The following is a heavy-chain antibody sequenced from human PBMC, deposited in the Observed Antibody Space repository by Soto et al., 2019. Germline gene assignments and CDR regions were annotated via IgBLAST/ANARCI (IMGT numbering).Heavy chain of an antibody. CDR2: IYYVGST. J-gene: IGHJ4*02. CDR3: ARHVEKDTAMDPSNFDY. CDR1: GGSISSNIYY. D-gene: IGHD5-18*01. V-gene: IGHV4-39*01. Sequence: SETLSLTCTVSGGSISSNIYYWGWIRQPPGKGLEWIGSIYYVGSTYYNPSLKSRVTMSVDTSKNHFSLKLSSVTAADTAVYYCARHVEKDTAMDPSNFDYWGQG.